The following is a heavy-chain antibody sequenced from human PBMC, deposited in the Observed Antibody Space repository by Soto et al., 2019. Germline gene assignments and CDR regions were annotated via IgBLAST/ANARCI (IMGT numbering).Heavy chain of an antibody. CDR3: ARDTPTVNHYYYGMDV. D-gene: IGHD4-17*01. Sequence: SETLSLTCTVSGGSISSGGYYWSWIRQHPGKGLEWIGYIYYSGSTYYNPSLKSRVTTSVDTSKNQFSLKLSSVTAADTAVYYCARDTPTVNHYYYGMDVWGQGTTVTVSS. CDR1: GGSISSGGYY. CDR2: IYYSGST. V-gene: IGHV4-31*03. J-gene: IGHJ6*02.